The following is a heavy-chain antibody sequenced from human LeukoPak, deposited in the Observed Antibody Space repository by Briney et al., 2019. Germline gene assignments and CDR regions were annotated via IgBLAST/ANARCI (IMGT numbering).Heavy chain of an antibody. V-gene: IGHV3-30*02. CDR3: ARADVVVIATPDY. CDR2: IRYDGSNK. CDR1: GFTFSSYG. J-gene: IGHJ4*02. Sequence: PGGSLRLSCAASGFTFSSYGMHWVRQAPGKGLEWVAFIRYDGSNKYYADSVKGRFTISRDNSKNTLYLQMNSLRAEDTAVYYCARADVVVIATPDYWGQGTLVTVSS. D-gene: IGHD2-21*01.